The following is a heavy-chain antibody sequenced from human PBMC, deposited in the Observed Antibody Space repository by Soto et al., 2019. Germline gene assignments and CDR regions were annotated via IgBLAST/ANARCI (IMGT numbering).Heavy chain of an antibody. V-gene: IGHV3-48*03. D-gene: IGHD1-1*01. CDR1: GLTFSTDE. CDR3: ARAGGSLAFDS. Sequence: EVQLVASGGGLVPPGGSHRLSCAVSGLTFSTDEMNWVRQAPGKGLEWLAYISYTSTTIKYADSVKGRFAVSRDNAKKSLSRQMNNLRVEATAVYYCARAGGSLAFDSWGQGTLVTVSS. CDR2: ISYTSTTI. J-gene: IGHJ4*02.